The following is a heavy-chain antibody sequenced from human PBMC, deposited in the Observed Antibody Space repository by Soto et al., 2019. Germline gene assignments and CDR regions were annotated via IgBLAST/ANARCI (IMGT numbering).Heavy chain of an antibody. CDR3: ARVVGALGHWFDP. V-gene: IGHV1-18*01. CDR2: ISAYNGNT. J-gene: IGHJ5*02. Sequence: QVQLVQSGAEVKKPGASVKVSCKASGYTFTSYGISCVRQAPGQGLEWMGRISAYNGNTNYAQKLQGRVTMTTETSTSTAYMELRSLRAEDTAVYYCARVVGALGHWFDPWGQGTLVTVSS. D-gene: IGHD1-26*01. CDR1: GYTFTSYG.